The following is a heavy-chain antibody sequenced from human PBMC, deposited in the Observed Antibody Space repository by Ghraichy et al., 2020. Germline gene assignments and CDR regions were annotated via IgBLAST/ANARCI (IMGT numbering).Heavy chain of an antibody. CDR1: GFTFSSYA. J-gene: IGHJ4*02. D-gene: IGHD1-26*01. CDR2: ISGSGGVT. CDR3: VKRSGSYGCFDY. V-gene: IGHV3-23*01. Sequence: GGSLRLSCAASGFTFSSYAMSWVRQAPGKGLEWVSGISGSGGVTYYTDSVEGRFTISRDNSKNTLYLQMNSLRAEDTAVYYCVKRSGSYGCFDYWGQGTLVTVSS.